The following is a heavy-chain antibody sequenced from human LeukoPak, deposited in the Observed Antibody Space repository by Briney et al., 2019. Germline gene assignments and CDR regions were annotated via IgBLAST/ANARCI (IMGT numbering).Heavy chain of an antibody. CDR1: GFTFSSYG. V-gene: IGHV3-33*01. J-gene: IGHJ4*02. CDR3: AREHCSGDSCQYYFDY. Sequence: GRSLRLSCAASGFTFSSYGMHWVRQAPGKGLEWVAVIWYDGSNKYYADSVKGRFTISRDNSKNTLYLQMNSLRAEDTAVYYCAREHCSGDSCQYYFDYWGQGTLVTVSS. CDR2: IWYDGSNK. D-gene: IGHD2-15*01.